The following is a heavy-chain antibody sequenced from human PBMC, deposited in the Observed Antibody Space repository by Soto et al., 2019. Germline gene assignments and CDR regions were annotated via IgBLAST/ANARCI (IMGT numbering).Heavy chain of an antibody. Sequence: QTLSVTCAISGDSVSSNSAACNWLRQSPSRGLEWLGRKYYRSKWYNHYAVSLKSRITINPDTSKNQFSLQLNSVNPEDTAVYYCSSGWYGMDYWGQGTLVTVSS. CDR1: GDSVSSNSAA. CDR3: SSGWYGMDY. V-gene: IGHV6-1*01. J-gene: IGHJ4*02. D-gene: IGHD6-19*01. CDR2: KYYRSKWYN.